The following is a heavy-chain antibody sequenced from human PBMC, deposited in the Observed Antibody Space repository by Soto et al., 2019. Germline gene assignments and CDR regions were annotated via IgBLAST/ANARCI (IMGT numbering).Heavy chain of an antibody. J-gene: IGHJ6*02. D-gene: IGHD3-10*01. CDR3: ARAGKYYYGSGSPYYYGMEV. CDR1: GYTFTSYG. Sequence: QVQLEQSGAEVKKPGASVKVSCKASGYTFTSYGVSWVRQAPGQGLEWMGWISGYNGNTNYAQKLQGRVTMTTDTSTSTAYMELRSLRSDDTAVYYCARAGKYYYGSGSPYYYGMEVWGQGIPVTVSS. V-gene: IGHV1-18*04. CDR2: ISGYNGNT.